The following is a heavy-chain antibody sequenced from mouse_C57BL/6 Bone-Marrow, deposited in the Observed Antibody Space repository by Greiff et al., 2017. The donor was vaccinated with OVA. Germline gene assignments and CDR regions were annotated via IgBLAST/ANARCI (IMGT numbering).Heavy chain of an antibody. CDR1: GYTFTSYG. D-gene: IGHD1-1*01. V-gene: IGHV1-81*01. CDR2: IYPRSGNT. CDR3: ARSVVLLRYYYYAMDY. Sequence: QVQLQQSGAELARPGASVKLSCKASGYTFTSYGISWVKQRTGQGLEWIGEIYPRSGNTYYNEKFKGKATLTADKSSSTAYMELRSLTSEDSAGYFCARSVVLLRYYYYAMDYWGQGTSVTVSS. J-gene: IGHJ4*01.